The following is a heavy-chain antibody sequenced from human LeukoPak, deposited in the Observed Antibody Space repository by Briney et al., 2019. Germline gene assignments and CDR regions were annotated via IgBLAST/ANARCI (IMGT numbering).Heavy chain of an antibody. CDR3: ARERSLSSDY. V-gene: IGHV4-61*02. J-gene: IGHJ4*02. Sequence: SQTLSLTCTVSGGSINSGSYYWNWIRQPAGKGLEWIVRIYTSGSTNYNPSLKSRVTMSVETSKNQFSLKLTSVTASDTAVYYCARERSLSSDYWGQGSLVTVSP. CDR2: IYTSGST. D-gene: IGHD5-24*01. CDR1: GGSINSGSYY.